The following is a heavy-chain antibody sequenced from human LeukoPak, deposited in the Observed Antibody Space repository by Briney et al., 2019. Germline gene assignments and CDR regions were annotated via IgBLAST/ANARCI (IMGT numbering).Heavy chain of an antibody. Sequence: SETLSLTCTVSGGSISNNYWSWIRQPPGKGLEWIAYIYYSGSTNYNPSLKSRVTISIDTSKNQFSLKLRSVTAADTAVYYFARTYSGYDPAAIDYWGQGTLVTVSS. D-gene: IGHD5-12*01. CDR2: IYYSGST. V-gene: IGHV4-59*01. J-gene: IGHJ4*02. CDR3: ARTYSGYDPAAIDY. CDR1: GGSISNNY.